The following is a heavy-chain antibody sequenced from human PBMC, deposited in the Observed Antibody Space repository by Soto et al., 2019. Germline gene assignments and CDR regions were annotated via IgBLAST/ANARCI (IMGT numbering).Heavy chain of an antibody. J-gene: IGHJ4*02. V-gene: IGHV3-30-3*01. D-gene: IGHD3-22*01. CDR3: ARDRGWLLSFDY. CDR2: ISYDGSNK. Sequence: QVQLVESGGGVVQPGRSLRLSCAASGFTFSSYAMHWVRQAPGKGLEWVAVISYDGSNKYYADSVKGRFTISRDNSKNTLYLQMNSLRAEDTAVYYCARDRGWLLSFDYWGQGTLVTVSS. CDR1: GFTFSSYA.